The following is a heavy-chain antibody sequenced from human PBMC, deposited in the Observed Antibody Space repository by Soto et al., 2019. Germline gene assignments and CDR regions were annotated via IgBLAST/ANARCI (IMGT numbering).Heavy chain of an antibody. D-gene: IGHD3-16*01. CDR3: ASSQGPGGFDY. CDR1: GGSVSSGSYY. Sequence: SETLSLTCTVSGGSVSSGSYYWSWIRQPPGKGLEWIGYIYYSGSTNYNPSLKSRVTISVDTSKNQFSLKLSSVTAADTAVYYCASSQGPGGFDYWGQGTLVTVSS. J-gene: IGHJ4*02. CDR2: IYYSGST. V-gene: IGHV4-61*01.